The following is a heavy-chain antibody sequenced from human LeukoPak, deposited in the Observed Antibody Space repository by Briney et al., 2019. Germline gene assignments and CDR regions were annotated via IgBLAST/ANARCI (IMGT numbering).Heavy chain of an antibody. D-gene: IGHD5-18*01. J-gene: IGHJ4*02. CDR1: GGSFSGYY. Sequence: SETLSLTCAVYGGSFSGYYWSWIRQPPGKGLEWIGYIYYSGSTNYNPSLKSRVTISVDTSKNQFSLKLSSVTAADTAVYYCARLPVTATAPEHYWGQGTLSPSPQ. CDR2: IYYSGST. V-gene: IGHV4-59*08. CDR3: ARLPVTATAPEHY.